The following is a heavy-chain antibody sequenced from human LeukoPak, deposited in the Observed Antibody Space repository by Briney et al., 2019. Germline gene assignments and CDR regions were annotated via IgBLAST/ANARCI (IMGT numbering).Heavy chain of an antibody. CDR1: GFAFSNYG. V-gene: IGHV3-30*18. CDR3: AKPADEHFDY. J-gene: IGHJ4*02. Sequence: GGSLRLSCVVSGFAFSNYGMHWVRQAPGKGLEWVALTSYDGSTKYYADSVKGRFTISKDNCRNTVYLQMNSLKVEDTATYYCAKPADEHFDYWGQGTLVTVSS. CDR2: TSYDGSTK.